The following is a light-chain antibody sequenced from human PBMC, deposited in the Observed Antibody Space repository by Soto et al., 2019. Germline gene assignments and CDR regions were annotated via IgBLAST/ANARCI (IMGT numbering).Light chain of an antibody. CDR3: QQSYSSPLT. Sequence: DIQMTQSPSSLSASVGDRVTITCRASQSISSYLNWYQQKPGKAPNLLIYAASSLPSVVPSRFSGSGSGTDFTHTISSLQPEDFATYYCQQSYSSPLTFGGGTKVEIK. CDR2: AAS. CDR1: QSISSY. J-gene: IGKJ4*01. V-gene: IGKV1-39*01.